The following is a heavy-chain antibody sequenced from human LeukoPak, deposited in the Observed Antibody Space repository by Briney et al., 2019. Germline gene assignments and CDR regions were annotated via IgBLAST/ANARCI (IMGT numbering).Heavy chain of an antibody. CDR3: ASPDSSGYYYGGFDY. CDR1: GGSISSSSYY. D-gene: IGHD3-22*01. Sequence: SETLSLTCTVSGGSISSSSYYWGWIGQPPGKGLEWIGSIYYSGSTYYNPSLKSRVTISVDTSKNQFSLKLSSVTAADTAVYYCASPDSSGYYYGGFDYWGQGTLVTVSS. V-gene: IGHV4-39*01. J-gene: IGHJ4*02. CDR2: IYYSGST.